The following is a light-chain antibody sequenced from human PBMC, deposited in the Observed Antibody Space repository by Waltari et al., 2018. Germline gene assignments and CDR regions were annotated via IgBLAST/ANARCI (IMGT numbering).Light chain of an antibody. Sequence: DIQMTQSPSSLSASVGDRVTITCRASQSISSYLNWYQQKPGKAPKVLIYAASSLQSGVPSRFSGSGSGTDFSLTISSLQPEDFATYYCQQSYGVPFTFGPGTTVDIK. CDR2: AAS. V-gene: IGKV1-39*01. CDR3: QQSYGVPFT. CDR1: QSISSY. J-gene: IGKJ3*01.